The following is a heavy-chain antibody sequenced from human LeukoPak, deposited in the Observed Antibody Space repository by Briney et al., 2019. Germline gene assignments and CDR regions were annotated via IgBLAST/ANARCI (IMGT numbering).Heavy chain of an antibody. D-gene: IGHD3-10*01. Sequence: PSETLSLTCVVSGDSISSGAYSWGWIRQPPGKGLEWIGYIFHTGSTFYNPSLKSRLTISVDNSKNQFSLRLSSVTAADTAVYYCARELWFANAPGSWLDPWGQGTLVTVSS. CDR2: IFHTGST. J-gene: IGHJ5*02. V-gene: IGHV4-30-2*01. CDR1: GDSISSGAYS. CDR3: ARELWFANAPGSWLDP.